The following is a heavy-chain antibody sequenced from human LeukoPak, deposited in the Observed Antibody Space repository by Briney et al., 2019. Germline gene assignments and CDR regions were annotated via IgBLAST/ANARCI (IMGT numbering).Heavy chain of an antibody. J-gene: IGHJ5*02. CDR1: GVSISSYY. V-gene: IGHV4-59*01. Sequence: SETLSLTCTVSGVSISSYYWSWIRQPPGKGLEWIGYIYYSGSTNYNPSLKSRVTISVDTSKNQFSLKLSSVTAADTAVYYCARDLRLTMVRGVINNANWFDPWGQGTLVTVSS. CDR2: IYYSGST. CDR3: ARDLRLTMVRGVINNANWFDP. D-gene: IGHD3-10*01.